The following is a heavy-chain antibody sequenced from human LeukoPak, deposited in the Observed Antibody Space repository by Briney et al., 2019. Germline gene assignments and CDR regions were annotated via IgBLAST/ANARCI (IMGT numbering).Heavy chain of an antibody. CDR3: ARNFGGGDSSGPYY. V-gene: IGHV3-20*04. Sequence: GGSLRLSCAASGFTFNDYGMSWVRQAPGKGLEWVSGINWNGGRTGYADSMKGRFIISRDNAKNSLYLQVNNLRAEDTALYYCARNFGGGDSSGPYYWGQGTLVTVSS. CDR1: GFTFNDYG. J-gene: IGHJ4*02. D-gene: IGHD3-22*01. CDR2: INWNGGRT.